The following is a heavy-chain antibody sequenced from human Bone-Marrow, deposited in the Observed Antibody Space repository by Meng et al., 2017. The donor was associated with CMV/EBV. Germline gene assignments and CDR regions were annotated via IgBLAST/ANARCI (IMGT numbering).Heavy chain of an antibody. Sequence: GGSLRLSCAASGFTFSSYSMNWVRQAPGKGLEWVSYISSSSSTIYYADSVKGRFTISRDNAKNSLYLQMNSLRAEDTAVYYCAREEYCSGGSCYPNNWFDPWGQGTLVTVSS. CDR3: AREEYCSGGSCYPNNWFDP. V-gene: IGHV3-48*04. CDR1: GFTFSSYS. CDR2: ISSSSSTI. D-gene: IGHD2-15*01. J-gene: IGHJ5*02.